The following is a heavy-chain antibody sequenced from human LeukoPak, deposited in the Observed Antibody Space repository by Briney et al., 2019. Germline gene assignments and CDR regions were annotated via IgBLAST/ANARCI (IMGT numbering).Heavy chain of an antibody. V-gene: IGHV5-51*01. CDR2: IYPADSDT. Sequence: GASLKISCQVSGSIFTHYWIGWVRQMPGKGLESMGIIYPADSDTTYSPSFQGQVTISVDKSISTVYLQWSSLKASDTAMYYCARQSRDGSKTRGYFFDYWGQGTLVTVSS. J-gene: IGHJ4*02. CDR1: GSIFTHYW. CDR3: ARQSRDGSKTRGYFFDY. D-gene: IGHD3-10*01.